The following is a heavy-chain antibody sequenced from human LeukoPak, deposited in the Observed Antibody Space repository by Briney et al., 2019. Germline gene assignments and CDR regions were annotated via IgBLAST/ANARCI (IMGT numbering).Heavy chain of an antibody. CDR3: ARTLKNYYDSNDYFDC. CDR2: ISRSVDYI. V-gene: IGHV3-21*04. CDR1: RLILSSYY. Sequence: ESLTLSCVLSRLILSSYYTKWVSHAARKGLEWVSSISRSVDYIYHRNSVKGRFTISSSNDKNSLYMKMKSMRAEDTDAYYCARTLKNYYDSNDYFDCWGQGTLVTVSS. D-gene: IGHD3-22*01. J-gene: IGHJ4*02.